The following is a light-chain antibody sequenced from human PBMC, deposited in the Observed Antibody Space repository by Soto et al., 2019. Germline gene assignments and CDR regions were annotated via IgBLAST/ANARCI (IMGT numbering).Light chain of an antibody. J-gene: IGKJ5*01. CDR3: LQDGPSPYP. CDR1: QSLVFTDGNTY. Sequence: VTPQFHLSLPVTLGQPASISCTSSQSLVFTDGNTYLNWFQQRPGQPPRRLISTVSHRASGVPDRFSGSGSGTDFTLKISRVEAEDVGVYYCLQDGPSPYPFGQGTRLEIK. CDR2: TVS. V-gene: IGKV2-30*01.